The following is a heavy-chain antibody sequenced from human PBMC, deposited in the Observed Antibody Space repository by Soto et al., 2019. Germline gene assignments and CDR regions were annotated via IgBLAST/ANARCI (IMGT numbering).Heavy chain of an antibody. J-gene: IGHJ6*03. CDR1: GGSISSYH. Sequence: SETLSLTCTVSGGSISSYHWTWIRQPPGKGLEWIGDVYNSGSTNYNPSLKSRLTISVDTSNNQFSLRLSSVTAADTAVYYCAKEMGFCTTTSCHAGPLYYYMDVWGKGTTGTVSS. V-gene: IGHV4-59*01. CDR2: VYNSGST. D-gene: IGHD2-2*01. CDR3: AKEMGFCTTTSCHAGPLYYYMDV.